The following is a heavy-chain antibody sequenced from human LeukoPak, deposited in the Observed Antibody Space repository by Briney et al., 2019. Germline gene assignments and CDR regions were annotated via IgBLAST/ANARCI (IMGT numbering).Heavy chain of an antibody. J-gene: IGHJ4*02. V-gene: IGHV3-53*01. CDR1: GFTFSSYE. CDR3: ARDLASCAGDCYSDGFDY. Sequence: PGGSLRLSCAASGFTFSSYEMNWVRQAPGKGLEWVSIIYSGGSTFYADSVKGRFTISRDNSKNTLYLQMNSLRAEDTAVYYCARDLASCAGDCYSDGFDYWGQGTLVTVSS. CDR2: IYSGGST. D-gene: IGHD2-21*02.